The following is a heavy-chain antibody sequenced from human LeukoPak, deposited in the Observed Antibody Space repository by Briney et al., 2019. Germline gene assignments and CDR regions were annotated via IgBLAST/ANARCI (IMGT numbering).Heavy chain of an antibody. CDR2: IYPGDSDT. V-gene: IGHV5-51*01. CDR1: GYIFSNYW. Sequence: GESLKISCKGSGYIFSNYWIAWVRQMPGKGLEWMGVIYPGDSDTRYSPSFEGQVTISADKSINSAYLQWSSLKASDTAMYYCARVLIRGDEIDYWGQGTLVTVSS. J-gene: IGHJ4*02. CDR3: ARVLIRGDEIDY. D-gene: IGHD2-21*01.